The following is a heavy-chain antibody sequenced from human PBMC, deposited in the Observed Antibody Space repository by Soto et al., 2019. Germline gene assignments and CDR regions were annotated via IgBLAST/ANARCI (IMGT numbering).Heavy chain of an antibody. CDR2: IDPSDSYT. CDR1: GYNFTAFW. V-gene: IGHV5-10-1*01. J-gene: IGHJ5*01. Sequence: PGESLKISCKASGYNFTAFWIHWVRQTPGKGLEWLGKIDPSDSYTNYSPSFEGHVTISTDKSTTTAFLQWSSLRASDTALYYYTRVHKDWFDSWAQGTMVTVSS. CDR3: TRVHKDWFDS.